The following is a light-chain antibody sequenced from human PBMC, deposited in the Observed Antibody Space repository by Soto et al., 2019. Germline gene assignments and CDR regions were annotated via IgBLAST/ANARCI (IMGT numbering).Light chain of an antibody. V-gene: IGLV2-18*02. CDR1: SIDVGSYKR. Sequence: QSVLTQPPSVSGSPGQSVTISCTGSSIDVGSYKRVSWYQQPPGTAPKLIIYEVTNRPSGVPDRFSGSKSGNTASLTNSGLQAEDEADYYYSSFTTSSTWVFGGGTKVTVL. CDR2: EVT. J-gene: IGLJ3*02. CDR3: SSFTTSSTWV.